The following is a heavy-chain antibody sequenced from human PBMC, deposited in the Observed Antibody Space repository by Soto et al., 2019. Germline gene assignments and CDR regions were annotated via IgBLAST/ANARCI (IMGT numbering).Heavy chain of an antibody. Sequence: ASVKVSCKASGYTFTSYGISWVRQAPGQGLEWMGWISAYNGNTNYAQKLQGRVTMTTDTSTSTAYMELRSLRSDDTAVYYCERDRRGDYAKWFDPWGQGTLVTVSS. D-gene: IGHD4-17*01. J-gene: IGHJ5*02. CDR3: ERDRRGDYAKWFDP. CDR2: ISAYNGNT. CDR1: GYTFTSYG. V-gene: IGHV1-18*01.